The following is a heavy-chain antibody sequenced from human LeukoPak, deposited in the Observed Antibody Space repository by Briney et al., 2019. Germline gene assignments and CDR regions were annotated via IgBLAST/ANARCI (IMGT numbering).Heavy chain of an antibody. CDR1: GGSVSSTSYY. CDR3: ARGMNIIDY. CDR2: IYYSGST. V-gene: IGHV4-39*01. Sequence: SETLSLTCTVSGGSVSSTSYYWGWIRQPPGKGLEWIGSIYYSGSTYYNPSLKSRVTVAVDTPKNHFSLRLTSVTAADTAVYYCARGMNIIDYWGQGTLVTVSS. J-gene: IGHJ4*02. D-gene: IGHD2/OR15-2a*01.